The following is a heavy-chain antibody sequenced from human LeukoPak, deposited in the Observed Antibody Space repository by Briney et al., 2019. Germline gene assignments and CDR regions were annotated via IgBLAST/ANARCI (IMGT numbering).Heavy chain of an antibody. CDR2: INHSGST. V-gene: IGHV4-34*01. CDR3: ARGGITMVRGVNQLDY. Sequence: PSETLSLTCTVSGGSISSYYWSWIRQPPGKGLEWIGEINHSGSTNYNPSLKSRVTISVDTSKNQFSLKLSSVTAADTAVYYCARGGITMVRGVNQLDYWGQGTLVTVSS. CDR1: GGSISSYY. J-gene: IGHJ4*02. D-gene: IGHD3-10*01.